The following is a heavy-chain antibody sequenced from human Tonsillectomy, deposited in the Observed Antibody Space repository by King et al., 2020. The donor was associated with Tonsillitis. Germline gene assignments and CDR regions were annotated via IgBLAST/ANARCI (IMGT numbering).Heavy chain of an antibody. CDR1: GFTFRDYD. V-gene: IGHV3-23*04. J-gene: IGHJ4*02. CDR2: ISGSGGGT. CDR3: AKALDYGNLGFDY. Sequence: EVQLVESGGGLAQPGGSLRLSCAASGFTFRDYDMTWVRQAPGKGLEWVSTISGSGGGTYFADSVKGRFTISRDNSNNTVYLQMKSLRAEDTAVYYCAKALDYGNLGFDYWGQGTLVTVSS. D-gene: IGHD4-17*01.